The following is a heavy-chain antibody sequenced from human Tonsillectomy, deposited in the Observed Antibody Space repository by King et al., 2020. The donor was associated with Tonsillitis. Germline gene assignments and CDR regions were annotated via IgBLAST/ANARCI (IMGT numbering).Heavy chain of an antibody. CDR3: AKGLSSWYEENVFDY. D-gene: IGHD6-13*01. CDR1: AFTFSSYG. V-gene: IGHV3-30*18. Sequence: VQLVESGGGVVQPGRSLRLSCAASAFTFSSYGMHWVRQAPGKGLEWVAFISSDGGNKNYADSVNGRFTISRDNSKNTLFLQMNSLRAEDTAVYYCAKGLSSWYEENVFDYWGQGTLVTVSS. CDR2: ISSDGGNK. J-gene: IGHJ4*02.